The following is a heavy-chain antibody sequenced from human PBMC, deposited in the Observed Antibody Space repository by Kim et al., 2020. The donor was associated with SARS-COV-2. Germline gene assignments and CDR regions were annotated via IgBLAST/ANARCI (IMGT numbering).Heavy chain of an antibody. CDR2: INDSGST. D-gene: IGHD3-16*01. CDR1: GGALRGFL. V-gene: IGHV4-34*01. J-gene: IGHJ6*03. CDR3: ARVRRMIPFGGLRDYYMDV. Sequence: SEKLSLTCAVYGGALRGFLWSWIRQSPDKGLEWIGDINDSGSTNYNPSLKSRVTISVDMSNNQVSLKMTSMTAADTAGYYCARVRRMIPFGGLRDYYMDV.